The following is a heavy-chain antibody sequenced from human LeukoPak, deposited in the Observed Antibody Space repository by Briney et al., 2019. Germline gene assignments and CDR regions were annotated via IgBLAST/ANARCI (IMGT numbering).Heavy chain of an antibody. J-gene: IGHJ4*02. D-gene: IGHD3-22*01. Sequence: ASVKVSCKASGYTFIGYYMHWVRQAPGQGLEWMGRINPNSGGTNYAQKFQGRVTMTRDTSISTAYMELSRLRSDDTAVYYCAVDSSGYYYLDYWGQGTLVTVSS. CDR1: GYTFIGYY. V-gene: IGHV1-2*06. CDR3: AVDSSGYYYLDY. CDR2: INPNSGGT.